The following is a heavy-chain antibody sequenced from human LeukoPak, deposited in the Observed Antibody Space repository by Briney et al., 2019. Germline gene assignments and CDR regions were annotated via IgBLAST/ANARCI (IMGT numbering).Heavy chain of an antibody. CDR2: IYHSGST. J-gene: IGHJ4*02. D-gene: IGHD4-17*01. V-gene: IGHV4-59*01. CDR1: GGPISSYY. Sequence: SETLSLTCTVSGGPISSYYWSWIRQPPGKGLEWIGYIYHSGSTNYNPSLKSRVTISVDTSKNQFSLKLSSVTAADTAVYYCARHALDYGDYVGRIDYWGQGTLVTVSS. CDR3: ARHALDYGDYVGRIDY.